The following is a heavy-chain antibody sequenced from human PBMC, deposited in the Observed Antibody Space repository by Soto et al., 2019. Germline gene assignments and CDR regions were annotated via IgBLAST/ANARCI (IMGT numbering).Heavy chain of an antibody. V-gene: IGHV3-23*01. D-gene: IGHD1-26*01. CDR2: ISGSGDST. Sequence: SGGSLRLSCAASGFSFSDYPVSWVRQAPGKGLEWVSSISGSGDSTYYVESVKGRFTISRDNSKSTLYLQMNSLTAEDTAVYYCATYSGNYRRYCLYYGMDVWGHGTTVTVSS. CDR1: GFSFSDYP. J-gene: IGHJ6*02. CDR3: ATYSGNYRRYCLYYGMDV.